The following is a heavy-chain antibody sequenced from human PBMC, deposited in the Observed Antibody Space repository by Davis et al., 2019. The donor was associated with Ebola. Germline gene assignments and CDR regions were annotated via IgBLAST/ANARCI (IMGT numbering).Heavy chain of an antibody. D-gene: IGHD2-15*01. CDR3: ARSYCSGDSCHFDY. J-gene: IGHJ4*02. V-gene: IGHV4-61*01. Sequence: SETLSLTCTVSGGSVSGGIYYWSWIRQPPGKGLEWIGYIYYSGSTDYNPSLKSRVTISVDTSKNQFSLKLSSVTAADTAVYYCARSYCSGDSCHFDYWGQGTLVTVSS. CDR2: IYYSGST. CDR1: GGSVSGGIYY.